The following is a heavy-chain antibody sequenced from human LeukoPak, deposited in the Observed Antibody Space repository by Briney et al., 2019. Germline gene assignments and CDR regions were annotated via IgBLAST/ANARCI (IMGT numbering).Heavy chain of an antibody. D-gene: IGHD1-26*01. V-gene: IGHV3-64*01. CDR3: ARDLQWDYLDY. J-gene: IGHJ4*02. CDR1: GFTFSTYA. CDR2: ISSNGDNT. Sequence: GGSLRLSCAASGFTFSTYAMHWVRQAPGKGLEYVAAISSNGDNTYYANSVKGRFIISRDNSKNTLYLQMGSLRAEDMAVYYCARDLQWDYLDYWGQGTLVTVSS.